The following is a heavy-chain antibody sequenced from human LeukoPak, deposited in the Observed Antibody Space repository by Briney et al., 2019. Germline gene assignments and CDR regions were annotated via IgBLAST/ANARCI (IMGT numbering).Heavy chain of an antibody. CDR3: ARLRFNSSGPIDY. Sequence: PSETLSLTCTVSGGSISSNNYYWGWIRQPPGKGLEWIGSIYYSESTFYIPSLKSRVTISVDTSKNQFSLKLSSVTAADTAVYYCARLRFNSSGPIDYWGQGTLVTVSS. J-gene: IGHJ4*02. CDR2: IYYSEST. D-gene: IGHD3-22*01. CDR1: GGSISSNNYY. V-gene: IGHV4-39*01.